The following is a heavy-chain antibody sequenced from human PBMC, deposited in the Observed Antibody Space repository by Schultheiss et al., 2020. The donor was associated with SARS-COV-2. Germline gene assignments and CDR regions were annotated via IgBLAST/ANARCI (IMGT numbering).Heavy chain of an antibody. Sequence: GGSLRLSCAASGFTFSSYAMHWVRQAPGKGLEWVAVISYDGSNKYYADSVKGRFTISRDNSKNTLYLQMNSLRAEDMAVYYCARIPPSDSSGWYVDYWGQGTLVTVSS. J-gene: IGHJ4*02. CDR1: GFTFSSYA. CDR2: ISYDGSNK. D-gene: IGHD6-19*01. V-gene: IGHV3-30*01. CDR3: ARIPPSDSSGWYVDY.